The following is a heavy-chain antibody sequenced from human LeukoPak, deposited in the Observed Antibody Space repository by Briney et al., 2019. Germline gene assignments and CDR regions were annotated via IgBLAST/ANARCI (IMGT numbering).Heavy chain of an antibody. CDR1: GFTFSSYA. J-gene: IGHJ4*02. V-gene: IGHV3-64*01. Sequence: PGGSLRLSCAASGFTFSSYAMHWVRQAPGKGLEYVSAISSNGGSTYYANSVKGRFTISRDNSKNTLYLQMGSLRAEDMAVYYCACLKAVATDYWGQGTLVTVSS. D-gene: IGHD4-11*01. CDR2: ISSNGGST. CDR3: ACLKAVATDY.